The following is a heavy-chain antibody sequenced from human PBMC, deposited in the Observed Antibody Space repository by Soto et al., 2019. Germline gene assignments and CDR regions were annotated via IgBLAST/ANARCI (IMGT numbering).Heavy chain of an antibody. V-gene: IGHV1-18*04. CDR1: GFTFTSYG. D-gene: IGHD3-22*01. CDR2: ISAFTGKT. J-gene: IGHJ4*02. CDR3: ARDRESRGGYPFDH. Sequence: QVQLVQSGAEVMQTGASVKVSCKASGFTFTSYGFTWVRQAPGQGLEWLGWISAFTGKTNYAQRLQGRLSMTRDTSTNTAYIELMSLRSDDTAVYYCARDRESRGGYPFDHWGQGTLVTVSS.